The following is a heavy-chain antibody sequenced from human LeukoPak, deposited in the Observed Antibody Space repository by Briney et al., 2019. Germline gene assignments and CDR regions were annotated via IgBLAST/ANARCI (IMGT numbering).Heavy chain of an antibody. CDR1: GLTVSIYT. V-gene: IGHV3-30*01. Sequence: GGSLRLSCAASGLTVSIYTMHWVRQASGKGLEWVALISYDGTNKYYADSVKGRFTISRDNSKSTLYLQMNSLRAEDTAVYYGARAVGDCSGGSCYSELDYWGQGALVTVSS. J-gene: IGHJ4*02. CDR2: ISYDGTNK. CDR3: ARAVGDCSGGSCYSELDY. D-gene: IGHD2-15*01.